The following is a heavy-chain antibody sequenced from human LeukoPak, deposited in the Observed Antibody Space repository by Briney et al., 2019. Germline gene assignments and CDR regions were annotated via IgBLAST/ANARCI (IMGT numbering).Heavy chain of an antibody. D-gene: IGHD1-20*01. CDR1: GDTLTELS. Sequence: ASVKVSCKVSGDTLTELSMHWVRQAPGQGLEWMGWINPHSGGTNYAQKLQGRVTMTRDTSISTAYMELSSLRSDDTAVYYCARDPDNWNYFDYWGQGTLVTVSS. V-gene: IGHV1-2*02. J-gene: IGHJ4*02. CDR3: ARDPDNWNYFDY. CDR2: INPHSGGT.